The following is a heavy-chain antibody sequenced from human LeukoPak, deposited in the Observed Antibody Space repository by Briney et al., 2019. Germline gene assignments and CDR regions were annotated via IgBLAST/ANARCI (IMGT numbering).Heavy chain of an antibody. CDR3: ARGRLDYVWGSYRPYYFDY. D-gene: IGHD3-16*02. J-gene: IGHJ4*02. CDR2: INHSGST. V-gene: IGHV4-34*01. Sequence: PSETLSLTCAVYGGSFSGYYWSWIRQPPGKGLEWIGEINHSGSTNYNPSLRSRVTISVDTPKNQFSLKLSSVTAADTAVYYCARGRLDYVWGSYRPYYFDYWGQGTLVTVSS. CDR1: GGSFSGYY.